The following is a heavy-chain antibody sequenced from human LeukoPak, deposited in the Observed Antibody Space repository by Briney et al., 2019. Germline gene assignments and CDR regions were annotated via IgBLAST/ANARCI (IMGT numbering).Heavy chain of an antibody. CDR2: IKQDGSEK. J-gene: IGHJ4*02. Sequence: GVSLRLSCAASGFTFSSYWMSWVRQAPGKGLEWVANIKQDGSEKYYVDSVKGRFTISRDNVKNSLYLQMNSLRAEDTAVYHCARGGGGYVGFDYWGQGTLVTVSS. CDR1: GFTFSSYW. CDR3: ARGGGGYVGFDY. D-gene: IGHD5-12*01. V-gene: IGHV3-7*03.